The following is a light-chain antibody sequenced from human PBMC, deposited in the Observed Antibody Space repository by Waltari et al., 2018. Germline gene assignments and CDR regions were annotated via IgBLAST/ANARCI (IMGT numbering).Light chain of an antibody. J-gene: IGKJ3*01. CDR1: QTLLHTDGKTY. CDR2: GAS. CDR3: MQGLHLPFT. Sequence: VVTKTPLSLSVTPGQSASISCKSRQTLLHTDGKTYLFWFFQRPGQSPQLLIYGASSRFSGVPDRFSGSGSGTDFTLRISRVEADDVGLYYCMQGLHLPFTFGPGTKVDF. V-gene: IGKV2-29*02.